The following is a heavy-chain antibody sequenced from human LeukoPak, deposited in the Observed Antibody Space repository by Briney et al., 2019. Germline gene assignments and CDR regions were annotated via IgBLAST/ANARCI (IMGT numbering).Heavy chain of an antibody. CDR2: ISVSAGST. Sequence: GGSLRLSCAASGFTFSTYAMSWVRQAPGKGLEWVSAISVSAGSTYYADSVKGRFTISRDNAKNSLYLQMNSLRAEDTALYHCARSHSTYYDFWSGYPDYWGQGTLVTVSS. J-gene: IGHJ4*02. D-gene: IGHD3-3*01. CDR1: GFTFSTYA. CDR3: ARSHSTYYDFWSGYPDY. V-gene: IGHV3-23*01.